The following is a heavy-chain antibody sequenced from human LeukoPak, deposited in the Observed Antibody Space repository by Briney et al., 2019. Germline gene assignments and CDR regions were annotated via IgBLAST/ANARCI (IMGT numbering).Heavy chain of an antibody. CDR2: IYYSGST. J-gene: IGHJ3*02. Sequence: PSETLSLTCTVSGGSISSADNYWSWIRQHPGKGLEWIGYIYYSGSTYYNPSLESRVTMSIDTSKNQFSLKLSSVTAADTAVYYCARERGNLRGDAFDIWGQGTMVTVSS. CDR3: ARERGNLRGDAFDI. D-gene: IGHD1-26*01. V-gene: IGHV4-30-4*08. CDR1: GGSISSADNY.